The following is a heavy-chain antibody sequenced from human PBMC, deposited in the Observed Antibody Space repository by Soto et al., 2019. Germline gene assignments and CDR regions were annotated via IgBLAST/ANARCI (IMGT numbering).Heavy chain of an antibody. J-gene: IGHJ4*02. CDR2: IYWDDDK. D-gene: IGHD5-12*01. CDR1: GFSLSTSGVG. V-gene: IGHV2-5*02. Sequence: QITLKESGPTLVKPTQTLTLTCTFSGFSLSTSGVGVGWIRQPPGKALEWLALIYWDDDKRYSPSLKSRLTTTKDSSKNHVVPTLTNMDPVDTATYYCAHLPFSVRWLQFDSWGQGTLVPVSS. CDR3: AHLPFSVRWLQFDS.